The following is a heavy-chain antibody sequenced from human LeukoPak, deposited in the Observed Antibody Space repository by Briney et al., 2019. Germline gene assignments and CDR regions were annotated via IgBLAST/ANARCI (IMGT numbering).Heavy chain of an antibody. D-gene: IGHD4-17*01. Sequence: ASVKVSCKASGYTFRNYYIHWVRQAPGQGLEWLACINPNSGVTNYAQNLQGRATTTTDTSINTVYMELNRLRSDDTAVYFCARDRTTVTIFDYWGQGTLVTVSS. CDR3: ARDRTTVTIFDY. CDR2: INPNSGVT. V-gene: IGHV1-2*02. J-gene: IGHJ4*02. CDR1: GYTFRNYY.